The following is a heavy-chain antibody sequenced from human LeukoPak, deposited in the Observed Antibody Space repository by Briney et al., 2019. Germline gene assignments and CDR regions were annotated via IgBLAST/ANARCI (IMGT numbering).Heavy chain of an antibody. CDR3: ARDSGCSSTSCYGDYYYYGMDV. CDR1: GFTLSSYW. V-gene: IGHV3-7*05. J-gene: IGHJ6*02. CDR2: IKQDGSEK. Sequence: GGSLRLSCAASGFTLSSYWMTWVRQAPGKGLEWVANIKQDGSEKYYVDSVKGRFSISRDNAKNSLFLQMNSLRAEDTAVYYCARDSGCSSTSCYGDYYYYGMDVWGQGTTVTVSS. D-gene: IGHD2-2*01.